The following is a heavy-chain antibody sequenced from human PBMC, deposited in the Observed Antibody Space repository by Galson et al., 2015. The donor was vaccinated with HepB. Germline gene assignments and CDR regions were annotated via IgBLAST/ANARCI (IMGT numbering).Heavy chain of an antibody. CDR2: ISAYNGNT. D-gene: IGHD5-18*01. CDR3: ARETRNSYGYFFWFDP. V-gene: IGHV1-18*04. Sequence: SVKVSCKASGYTFTSYGISWVRQAPGQGLEWMGWISAYNGNTNYAQKLQGRVTMTTDTSTSTAYMELRSLRSDDTAVYYCARETRNSYGYFFWFDPWGQGTLVTVSS. J-gene: IGHJ5*02. CDR1: GYTFTSYG.